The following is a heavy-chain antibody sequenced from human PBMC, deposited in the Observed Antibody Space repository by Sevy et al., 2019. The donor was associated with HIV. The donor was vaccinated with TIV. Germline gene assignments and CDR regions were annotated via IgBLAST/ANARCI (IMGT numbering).Heavy chain of an antibody. V-gene: IGHV3-7*01. D-gene: IGHD5-12*01. J-gene: IGHJ5*02. CDR2: IKEDGSAK. CDR3: ARDSPGYGGYDH. Sequence: GESLKISCAASGFTFTTYWMTWVRQAPGQGLEWVANIKEDGSAKYYVDSVKGRFTISRDNAKISLYLQVNSLRAEDTAVYYCARDSPGYGGYDHWGQGTLVTVSS. CDR1: GFTFTTYW.